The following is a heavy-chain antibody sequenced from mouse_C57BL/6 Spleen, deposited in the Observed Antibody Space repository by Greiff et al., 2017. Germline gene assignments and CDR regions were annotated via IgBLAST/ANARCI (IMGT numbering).Heavy chain of an antibody. V-gene: IGHV10-1*01. J-gene: IGHJ4*01. Sequence: EVKLQESGGGLVQPKGSLKLSCAASGFSFNTYAMNWVRQAPGQGLEWVARIRSNSNNYATYYADSVKDRFTISRDDSESMLYLQMNNLKTEDTAMYYCVTPLYDGGGSYAMDYWGQGTSVTVAS. CDR3: VTPLYDGGGSYAMDY. D-gene: IGHD2-1*01. CDR1: GFSFNTYA. CDR2: IRSNSNNYAT.